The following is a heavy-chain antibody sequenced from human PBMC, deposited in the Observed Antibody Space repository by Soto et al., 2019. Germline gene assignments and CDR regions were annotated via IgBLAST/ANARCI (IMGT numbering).Heavy chain of an antibody. CDR1: GYTFTSYG. J-gene: IGHJ5*02. D-gene: IGHD3-22*01. Sequence: QVQLVQSGAEVKKPGASVKVSCKASGYTFTSYGISWVRQAPGQGLEWMGWISAYNGNTNYAQKLQGRVTMTTDTSTSTDYMELRSLRSDDSAVYYCARVLRDSSGSTGWFDPWGQGTLVTVSS. CDR2: ISAYNGNT. CDR3: ARVLRDSSGSTGWFDP. V-gene: IGHV1-18*01.